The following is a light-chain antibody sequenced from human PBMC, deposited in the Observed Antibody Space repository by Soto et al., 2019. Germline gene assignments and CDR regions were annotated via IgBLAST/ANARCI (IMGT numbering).Light chain of an antibody. V-gene: IGKV1-9*01. J-gene: IGKJ2*01. CDR1: KGISRF. CDR2: AAS. CDR3: QQHNSFPRS. Sequence: DIQLTQSPSFLSASVVDRATIACRASKGISRFLVWYQQKPGKAPKVLIYAASTLQSGVPSRFSGSGSGTEFTLTISSLPPEDYATYYCQQHNSFPRSFGQGTKLEIK.